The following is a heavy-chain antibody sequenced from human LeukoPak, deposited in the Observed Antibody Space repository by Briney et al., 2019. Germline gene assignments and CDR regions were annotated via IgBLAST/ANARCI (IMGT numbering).Heavy chain of an antibody. D-gene: IGHD4-17*01. V-gene: IGHV1-2*02. CDR2: INPNSGGT. J-gene: IGHJ4*02. Sequence: ASVKVSCKASGYTFTGYYMHWVRQAPGQGLEWMGWINPNSGGTNHAQKFQGRVTMTRDTPISTAYMELSRLRSDDTAVYYCARDPGEYGDPISYYFDYWGQGTLVTVSS. CDR1: GYTFTGYY. CDR3: ARDPGEYGDPISYYFDY.